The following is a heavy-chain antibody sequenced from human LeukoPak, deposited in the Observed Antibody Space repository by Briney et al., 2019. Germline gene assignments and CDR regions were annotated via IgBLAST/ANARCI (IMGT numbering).Heavy chain of an antibody. V-gene: IGHV4-61*02. Sequence: PSETLSLTCTVSGGSISSGSYYWSWLRQPAGKGLEWIGRIYTSGSTNYNPSLKSRVTISVDTSKNQFSLKLSSVTAADTAVYYCARGPYDFWSGYYATTYYYYYMDVWGKGTTVTVSS. CDR3: ARGPYDFWSGYYATTYYYYYMDV. CDR1: GGSISSGSYY. J-gene: IGHJ6*03. D-gene: IGHD3-3*01. CDR2: IYTSGST.